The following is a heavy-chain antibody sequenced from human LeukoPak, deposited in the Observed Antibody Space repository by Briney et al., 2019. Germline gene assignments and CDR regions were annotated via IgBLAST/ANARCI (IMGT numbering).Heavy chain of an antibody. CDR2: INHSGST. D-gene: IGHD7-27*01. CDR1: GGSFSGYY. Sequence: SETLSLTCAVYGGSFSGYYWGWIRQPPGKGLEWIGEINHSGSTNYNPSLKSRVTISVDTSKNQFSLKLSSVTAADTAVYYCARGVLGRGYDYWGQGTLVTVSS. V-gene: IGHV4-34*01. CDR3: ARGVLGRGYDY. J-gene: IGHJ4*02.